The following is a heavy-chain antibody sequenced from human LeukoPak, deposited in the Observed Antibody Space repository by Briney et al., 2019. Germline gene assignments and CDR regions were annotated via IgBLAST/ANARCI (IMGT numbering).Heavy chain of an antibody. J-gene: IGHJ5*02. Sequence: PSETLSLTCAVYGGSFSGYYWSWIRQPPGKGLEWIGEINQSGSTNYGPSVKSRVTISVGTSKKQIALKLSSVTAADTAVYYCARAKEYGYNYGPGFGFDPWGQGTLVTVSS. V-gene: IGHV4-34*01. CDR3: ARAKEYGYNYGPGFGFDP. CDR2: INQSGST. D-gene: IGHD5-18*01. CDR1: GGSFSGYY.